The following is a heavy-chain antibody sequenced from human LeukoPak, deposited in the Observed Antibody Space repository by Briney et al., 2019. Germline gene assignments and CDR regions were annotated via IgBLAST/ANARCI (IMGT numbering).Heavy chain of an antibody. J-gene: IGHJ3*02. D-gene: IGHD2-2*01. CDR1: GSISSHY. Sequence: SETLSLTCTVSGSISSHYWSWIRQPPGKGLEWIGYIYTSGSTNYNPSLKSRVTIAVDASKNQFSLDLSSVTAADTAVYYCARQKCTSTSCLTKNAFDIWGQGTMVTVSS. CDR3: ARQKCTSTSCLTKNAFDI. V-gene: IGHV4-4*09. CDR2: IYTSGST.